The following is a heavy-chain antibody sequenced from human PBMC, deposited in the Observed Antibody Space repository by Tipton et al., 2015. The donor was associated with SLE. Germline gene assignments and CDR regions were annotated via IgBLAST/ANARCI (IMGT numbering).Heavy chain of an antibody. CDR2: INSDGSST. CDR1: GFTFSTYW. CDR3: ARGVIEDRSSAEGS. D-gene: IGHD1-26*01. V-gene: IGHV3-74*01. J-gene: IGHJ5*02. Sequence: SLRLSCVASGFTFSTYWMHWVRQAPGKGLVWVSRINSDGSSTNYADSVKGRFAISRDNAKNTLYLQMNSLRAEDTAVYYCARGVIEDRSSAEGSWGQGTLVIVSS.